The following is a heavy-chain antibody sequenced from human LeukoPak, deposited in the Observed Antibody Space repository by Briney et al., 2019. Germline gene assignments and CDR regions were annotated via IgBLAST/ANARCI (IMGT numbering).Heavy chain of an antibody. CDR3: VRFGLTSSLDY. V-gene: IGHV5-51*01. CDR2: IYPGDSDT. D-gene: IGHD6-13*01. CDR1: GYRLTNNW. Sequence: GESLKISCEISGYRLTNNWIGWVRQVPGKGLEWMGLIYPGDSDTRYSPSFQGQVTFSVDASISTAYLQLSGLRASDTAIYYCVRFGLTSSLDYWGQGTLVTVSS. J-gene: IGHJ4*02.